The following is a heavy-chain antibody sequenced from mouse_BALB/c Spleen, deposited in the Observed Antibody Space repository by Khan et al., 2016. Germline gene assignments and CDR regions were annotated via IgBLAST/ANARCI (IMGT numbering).Heavy chain of an antibody. Sequence: VQLQQPGAELVKPGDSVKLSCTASGFNIKDTYMHWVKQRPEQGLEWIGRIDPANGNIKYDPKFQGKATVTADTSTNPASLHLNSLTSEDTDVYYCARLGDDHDRFVYWGQGTLVTVSA. D-gene: IGHD2-4*01. J-gene: IGHJ3*01. CDR1: GFNIKDTY. V-gene: IGHV14-3*02. CDR2: IDPANGNI. CDR3: ARLGDDHDRFVY.